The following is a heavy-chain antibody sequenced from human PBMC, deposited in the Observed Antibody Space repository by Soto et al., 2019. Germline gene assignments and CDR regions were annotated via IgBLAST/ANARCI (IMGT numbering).Heavy chain of an antibody. V-gene: IGHV5-10-1*01. D-gene: IGHD3-22*01. Sequence: GESLKISCKGSGYNFTTYWISWVRQMPGKGLEYMGKIDPSDSYTTYSPSFQGQVTISVDMSISYAYLQWSSLKASDTAMYYCAKSGYYDSSGSGTYYYYGMDVWGQGTTVTVSS. J-gene: IGHJ6*02. CDR2: IDPSDSYT. CDR3: AKSGYYDSSGSGTYYYYGMDV. CDR1: GYNFTTYW.